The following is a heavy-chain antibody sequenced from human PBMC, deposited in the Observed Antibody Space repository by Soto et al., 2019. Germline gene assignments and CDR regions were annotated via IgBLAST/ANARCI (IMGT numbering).Heavy chain of an antibody. CDR2: ISAYNGNT. J-gene: IGHJ4*02. V-gene: IGHV1-18*01. CDR1: GYSFASSG. D-gene: IGHD3-22*01. Sequence: QVKLVQSGTEVKQPGASMKVSCKASGYSFASSGISWVRQAPGQGLEWMGWISAYNGNTNYDQKLQDRVTMTTDTPTSTAYLELRTLRSDDTAVYYCARAGQYYDSSGYANWGQGTLVTVSS. CDR3: ARAGQYYDSSGYAN.